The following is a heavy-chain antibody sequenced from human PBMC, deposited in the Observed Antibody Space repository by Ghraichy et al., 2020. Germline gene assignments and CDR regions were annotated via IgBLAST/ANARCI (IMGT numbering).Heavy chain of an antibody. CDR2: IYYSGST. Sequence: SETLSLTCTVSGGSISSGGYYWSWIRQHPGKGLEWIGYIYYSGSTYYNPSLKSRVTISVDTSKNQFSLKLSSVTAADTAVYYCARSEVTADDAFDIWGQGTMVTVAS. J-gene: IGHJ3*02. D-gene: IGHD2-21*02. CDR3: ARSEVTADDAFDI. V-gene: IGHV4-31*03. CDR1: GGSISSGGYY.